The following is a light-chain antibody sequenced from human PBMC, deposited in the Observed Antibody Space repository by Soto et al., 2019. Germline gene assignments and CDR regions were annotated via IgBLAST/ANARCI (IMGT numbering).Light chain of an antibody. CDR3: LQYNNRPPYT. CDR1: QSISTN. J-gene: IGKJ2*01. Sequence: ETVMTQSPATLSVSPGERVTLSCRANQSISTNLAWYQQRPGQAPRLLIFGASRRATDIPARFSGSGSYTEFTLTISSLQSEDFAVYYCLQYNNRPPYTFGQGTRLEI. CDR2: GAS. V-gene: IGKV3-15*01.